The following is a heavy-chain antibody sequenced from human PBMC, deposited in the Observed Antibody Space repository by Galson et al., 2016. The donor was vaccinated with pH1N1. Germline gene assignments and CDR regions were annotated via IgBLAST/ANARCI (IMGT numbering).Heavy chain of an antibody. CDR1: GFIFSAYE. D-gene: IGHD3-10*01. Sequence: SLRLSCAASGFIFSAYEMNWVRQAPGKGLEWVSYISSSGSSIYYADSVKGRFTISRDNAKNSLYLQISSLRAEDTAVYYCARDRLLRGVIVLPPYYYYLDVWGKGTTVTVSS. CDR3: ARDRLLRGVIVLPPYYYYLDV. V-gene: IGHV3-48*03. CDR2: ISSSGSSI. J-gene: IGHJ6*03.